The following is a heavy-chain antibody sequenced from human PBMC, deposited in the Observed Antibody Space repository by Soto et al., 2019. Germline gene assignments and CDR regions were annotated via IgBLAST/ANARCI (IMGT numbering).Heavy chain of an antibody. V-gene: IGHV4-61*01. CDR3: ARTTAVPNTLRSRYFFDY. CDR1: GGSVSDKTYY. Sequence: SETLSLTCSVSGGSVSDKTYYWSWIRQPPGKRLEWIGYVYYSGTTNYNPALKSRVTISVDLSKNRFSLRLSSVTTADTALYYCARTTAVPNTLRSRYFFDYWGQGTLVTVSS. CDR2: VYYSGTT. J-gene: IGHJ4*02. D-gene: IGHD4-17*01.